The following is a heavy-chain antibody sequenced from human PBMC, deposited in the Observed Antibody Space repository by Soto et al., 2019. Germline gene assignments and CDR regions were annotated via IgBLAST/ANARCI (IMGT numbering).Heavy chain of an antibody. Sequence: ASVKVSCKASGYIFSGYYIHWLRQAPGQGLEWMGWMNPNSGGTNYAQKFQGRVTVTRDTPTSTAYMELSRLTSDDTAVYYCARSLTEGYCTITGCSMRPLYGMDVWGQGTTVTVSS. V-gene: IGHV1-2*02. CDR2: MNPNSGGT. J-gene: IGHJ6*02. D-gene: IGHD2-2*01. CDR1: GYIFSGYY. CDR3: ARSLTEGYCTITGCSMRPLYGMDV.